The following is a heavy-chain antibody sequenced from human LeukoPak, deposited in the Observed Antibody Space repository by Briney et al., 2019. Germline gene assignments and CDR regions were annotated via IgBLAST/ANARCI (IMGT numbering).Heavy chain of an antibody. Sequence: SVKVSCKASGGTFSSYAISWVRQAPGQGLEWMGGIIPIFGTANYAQKFQGRVTITADESTSTAYMELSSLRADDTAVYYCARVDIVVVPAAIQAFDIWGQGTMVTVSS. CDR3: ARVDIVVVPAAIQAFDI. V-gene: IGHV1-69*13. CDR2: IIPIFGTA. D-gene: IGHD2-2*01. J-gene: IGHJ3*02. CDR1: GGTFSSYA.